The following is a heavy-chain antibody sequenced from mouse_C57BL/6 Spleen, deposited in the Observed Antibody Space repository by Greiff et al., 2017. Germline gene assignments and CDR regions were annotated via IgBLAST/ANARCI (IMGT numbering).Heavy chain of an antibody. D-gene: IGHD1-1*01. J-gene: IGHJ2*01. Sequence: VKLQQPGAELVKPGASVKLSCKASGYTFTSYWMHWVKQRPGQGLEWIGMIHPNSGSTNYNEKFKSKATLTVDKSSSTAYMQLSSLTSEDSAVYYCAREEDYGSSLFDYWGQGTTLTVSS. V-gene: IGHV1-64*01. CDR3: AREEDYGSSLFDY. CDR2: IHPNSGST. CDR1: GYTFTSYW.